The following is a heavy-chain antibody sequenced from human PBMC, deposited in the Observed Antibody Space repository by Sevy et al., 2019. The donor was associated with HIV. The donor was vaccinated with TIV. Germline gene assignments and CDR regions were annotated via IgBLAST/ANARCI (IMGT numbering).Heavy chain of an antibody. CDR3: ARPRRDYYDSSGYLGFDI. V-gene: IGHV3-33*01. D-gene: IGHD3-22*01. CDR2: IWYDGGNK. J-gene: IGHJ3*02. CDR1: GFTFSSYG. Sequence: GGSLRLSCAASGFTFSSYGMHWVRQAPGKGLEWVAVIWYDGGNKYYADSVKGRFTISRDNSKNTLYLKMNSLRAEDTAVYYCARPRRDYYDSSGYLGFDIWGQGTMVTVSS.